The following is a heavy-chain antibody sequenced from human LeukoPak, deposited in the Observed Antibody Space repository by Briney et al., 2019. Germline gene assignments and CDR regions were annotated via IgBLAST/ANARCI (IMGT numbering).Heavy chain of an antibody. Sequence: RPGGSLRLSCAAPGFSFDDYAIHWVRQAPGKGLEWVSLISGDGGSTFYADSVKGRFTISRDNSKNSLYLQMSSLRSEDTALYYCARESGSSGWYDSWGQGTLVTVSS. CDR3: ARESGSSGWYDS. D-gene: IGHD3-22*01. V-gene: IGHV3-43*02. CDR1: GFSFDDYA. J-gene: IGHJ5*01. CDR2: ISGDGGST.